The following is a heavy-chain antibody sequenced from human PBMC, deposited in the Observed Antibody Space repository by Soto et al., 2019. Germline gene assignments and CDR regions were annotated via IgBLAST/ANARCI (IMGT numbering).Heavy chain of an antibody. CDR3: ARDPNDYGDQY. Sequence: EVQLVESGGGLVKPGGSLRLSCAASGFTFSSYSMNWVRQAQGKGLEWVSSISSSSSYIYYAESVKGRFTISRDNAKNSLYLQMNSLRAEDTAVYYCARDPNDYGDQYWGQGTLVTVSS. V-gene: IGHV3-21*01. J-gene: IGHJ4*02. CDR1: GFTFSSYS. D-gene: IGHD4-17*01. CDR2: ISSSSSYI.